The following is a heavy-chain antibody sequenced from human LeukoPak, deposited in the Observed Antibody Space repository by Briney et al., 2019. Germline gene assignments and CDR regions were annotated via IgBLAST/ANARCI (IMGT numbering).Heavy chain of an antibody. D-gene: IGHD5-12*01. J-gene: IGHJ4*02. Sequence: ASLKVSCKASGYTFTGYYMHWVRQAPGQGLEWMGWMNPNSGNTGYAQKFQGRVTMTRNTSISTAYMELSSLRSADTAVYYCESSIVATISVGFDYWGQGTLVTVYS. CDR2: MNPNSGNT. V-gene: IGHV1-8*02. CDR3: ESSIVATISVGFDY. CDR1: GYTFTGYY.